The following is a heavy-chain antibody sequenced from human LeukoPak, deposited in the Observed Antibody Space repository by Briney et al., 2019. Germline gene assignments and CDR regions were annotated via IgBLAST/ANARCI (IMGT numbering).Heavy chain of an antibody. V-gene: IGHV4-4*07. J-gene: IGHJ3*02. CDR3: ARGPMTTVVTRGGAFDI. CDR2: IYTSGST. Sequence: SETLSLTCTVSGDSISSYYWSRIRQPAGKGLEWIGRIYTSGSTNYNPSLKSRVTMSVDTSKNQFSLKLSSVTAAGTAVYYCARGPMTTVVTRGGAFDIWGQGTMVTVSS. D-gene: IGHD4-23*01. CDR1: GDSISSYY.